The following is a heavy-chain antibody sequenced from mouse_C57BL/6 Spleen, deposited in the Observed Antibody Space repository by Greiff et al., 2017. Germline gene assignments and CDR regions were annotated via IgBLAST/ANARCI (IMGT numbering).Heavy chain of an antibody. V-gene: IGHV5-4*01. CDR2: ISDGGSYT. J-gene: IGHJ4*01. CDR1: GFTFSSYA. Sequence: EVKLVESGGGLVKPGGSLKLSCAASGFTFSSYAMSWVRQTPEKRLEWVATISDGGSYTYYPDNVKGRFTISRDNAKNNLYLQMSHLKSEDTAMYYCARDLSSGPYYYAMDYWGQGTSVTVSS. CDR3: ARDLSSGPYYYAMDY. D-gene: IGHD3-2*02.